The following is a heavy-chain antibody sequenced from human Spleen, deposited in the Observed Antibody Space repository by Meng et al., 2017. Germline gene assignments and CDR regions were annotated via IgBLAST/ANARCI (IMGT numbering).Heavy chain of an antibody. CDR2: FNPNSGDT. Sequence: QVKYVKSGAEVKKPGAPVKAFCKASGYSFTGYYMHWVRQCPGQGLEWMGRFNPNSGDTRYAQKFQGRVTMTRDTAISTAYMELSSLIFDDTAVYYCARGPGAVRSPYYFDYWGQGTLVTVSS. CDR1: GYSFTGYY. J-gene: IGHJ4*02. D-gene: IGHD2-15*01. V-gene: IGHV1-2*06. CDR3: ARGPGAVRSPYYFDY.